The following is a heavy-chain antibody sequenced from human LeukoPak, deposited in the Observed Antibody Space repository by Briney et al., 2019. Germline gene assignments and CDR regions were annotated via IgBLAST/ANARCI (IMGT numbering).Heavy chain of an antibody. J-gene: IGHJ4*02. CDR3: AKDGRGPCSNADCHVSYRFDY. D-gene: IGHD2-8*01. CDR1: GFPFSTYW. Sequence: PGGPLRLSCAPSGFPFSTYWMSWARQAPGRGLEWVANIRQGGSVKYYVDPVKGRFTISRDNAKNSLYLHMNSLRPDDKAVYYRAKDGRGPCSNADCHVSYRFDYWGRGIGITVSS. V-gene: IGHV3-7*01. CDR2: IRQGGSVK.